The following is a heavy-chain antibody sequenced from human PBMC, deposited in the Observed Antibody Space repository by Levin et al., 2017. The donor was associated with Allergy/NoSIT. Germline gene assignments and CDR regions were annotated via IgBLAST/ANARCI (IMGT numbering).Heavy chain of an antibody. CDR2: ISWNSGSL. CDR3: AKDDGVGATMFIWNY. Sequence: SLKISCAASGFTFDDYAMHWVRQAPGKGLEWVSGISWNSGSLGYADSVKGRFTISRDNAKNSLYLQMNSLRAEDTALYYCAKDDGVGATMFIWNYWGQGTLVTVSS. J-gene: IGHJ4*02. D-gene: IGHD1-26*01. CDR1: GFTFDDYA. V-gene: IGHV3-9*01.